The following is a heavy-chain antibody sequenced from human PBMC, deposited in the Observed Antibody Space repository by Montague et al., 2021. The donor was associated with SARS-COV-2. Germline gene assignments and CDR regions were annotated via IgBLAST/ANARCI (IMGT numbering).Heavy chain of an antibody. J-gene: IGHJ6*03. Sequence: CAISGDSVSSNGGAWNWIRQSPSRGLEWLGRTYYRSKWCCDYAXXXKXXXTIKPDTSKNQFSLQLNSVTPEDTAVYYCARDIGSAGTYYYYYMDVWGKGTTVTVSS. D-gene: IGHD1-14*01. V-gene: IGHV6-1*01. CDR2: TYYRSKWCC. CDR3: ARDIGSAGTYYYYYMDV. CDR1: GDSVSSNGGA.